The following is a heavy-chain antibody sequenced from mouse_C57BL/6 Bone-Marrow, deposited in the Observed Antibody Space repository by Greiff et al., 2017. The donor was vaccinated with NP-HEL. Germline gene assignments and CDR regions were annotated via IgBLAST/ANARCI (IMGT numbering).Heavy chain of an antibody. CDR3: ARKDYSNYDYLDY. V-gene: IGHV1-52*01. CDR2: IDPSDSET. Sequence: VKLQQPGAELVRPGSSVKLSCKASGYTFTSYWMHWVKQRPIQGLEWIGNIDPSDSETHYNQKFKDKATLTVDKSSSTAYMQLSSLTSEDSAVYYCARKDYSNYDYLDYWGQGTTLTVSS. J-gene: IGHJ2*01. D-gene: IGHD2-5*01. CDR1: GYTFTSYW.